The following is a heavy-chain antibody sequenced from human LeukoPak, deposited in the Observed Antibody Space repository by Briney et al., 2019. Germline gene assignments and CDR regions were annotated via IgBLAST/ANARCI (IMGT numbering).Heavy chain of an antibody. CDR2: ISAYNGNT. J-gene: IGHJ4*02. CDR1: GYTFTSYG. D-gene: IGHD1-1*01. V-gene: IGHV1-18*01. CDR3: ARERTPQRWGPGTARGSVNY. Sequence: ASVKVSCKASGYTFTSYGISWVRQAPGQGLEWMGWISAYNGNTNYAQKLQGRVTMTTDTSTSTAYMELRSLRSDDTAVYYCARERTPQRWGPGTARGSVNYWGQGTLVTVSS.